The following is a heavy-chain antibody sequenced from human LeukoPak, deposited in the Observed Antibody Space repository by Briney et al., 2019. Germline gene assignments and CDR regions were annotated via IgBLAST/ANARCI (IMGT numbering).Heavy chain of an antibody. Sequence: EASVKVSYKASGGTFSSYAISWVRQAPGQGLEWMGGIIPIFGTANYAQKFQGRVTITTDESTSTAYMELSSLRSEDTAVYYCARTLVGATEGSWFDPWGQGTLVTVSS. V-gene: IGHV1-69*05. CDR2: IIPIFGTA. J-gene: IGHJ5*02. CDR3: ARTLVGATEGSWFDP. D-gene: IGHD1-26*01. CDR1: GGTFSSYA.